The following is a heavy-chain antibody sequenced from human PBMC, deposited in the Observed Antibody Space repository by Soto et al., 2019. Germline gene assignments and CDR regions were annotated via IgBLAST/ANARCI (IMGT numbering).Heavy chain of an antibody. Sequence: ASVKVSCKASGYTFTGYYMHWVRQAPGQGLEWMGWINPNSGGTNYAQKFQGWVTMTRDTSISTAYMELSRLRSDDTAVYYCARNLYYDSSGQRRRIYYYYGMDVWGQGTTVTVSS. V-gene: IGHV1-2*04. CDR1: GYTFTGYY. CDR3: ARNLYYDSSGQRRRIYYYYGMDV. CDR2: INPNSGGT. J-gene: IGHJ6*02. D-gene: IGHD3-22*01.